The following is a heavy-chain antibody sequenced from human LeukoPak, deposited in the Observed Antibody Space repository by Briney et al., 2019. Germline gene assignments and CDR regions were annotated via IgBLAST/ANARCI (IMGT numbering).Heavy chain of an antibody. V-gene: IGHV3-30*19. CDR1: GFTFSSYG. Sequence: GGSLRLSCAASGFTFSSYGMHWVRQAPGKGLEWVAVISSDGSNKYYADSVKGRFTISRDNSKNTLYLQMNSLGAEDTAVYYCARGCTRISCTPWDWGQGTLVTVSS. CDR2: ISSDGSNK. CDR3: ARGCTRISCTPWD. J-gene: IGHJ4*02. D-gene: IGHD2-8*01.